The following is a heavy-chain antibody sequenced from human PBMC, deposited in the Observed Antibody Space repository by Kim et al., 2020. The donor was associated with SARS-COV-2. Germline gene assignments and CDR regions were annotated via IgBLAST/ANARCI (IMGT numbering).Heavy chain of an antibody. Sequence: GGSLRLSCAASGFTFSSYWMSWVRQAPGKGLEWVANIKQDGSEKYYVDSVKGRFTISRDNAKNSLYLQMNSLRAEDTAVYYCARDLYGDYGGNWFDPWGQGTRVTVSS. J-gene: IGHJ5*02. V-gene: IGHV3-7*01. CDR2: IKQDGSEK. CDR1: GFTFSSYW. D-gene: IGHD4-17*01. CDR3: ARDLYGDYGGNWFDP.